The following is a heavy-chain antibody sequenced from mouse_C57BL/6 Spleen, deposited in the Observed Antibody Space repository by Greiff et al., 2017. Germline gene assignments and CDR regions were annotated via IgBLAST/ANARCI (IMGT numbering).Heavy chain of an antibody. CDR2: LWRGGST. D-gene: IGHD2-1*01. J-gene: IGHJ4*01. CDR1: GFSFTSYG. V-gene: IGHV2-5*01. CDR3: AKEARNYGNSYYAMDY. Sequence: VKVVESGPGLVQPSQSLSITCTVSGFSFTSYGVHWVRQSPGKGLEWLGVLWRGGSTDYNAAFMSRLSITKDNSKSQVFFKMNSLQADDTAIYYWAKEARNYGNSYYAMDYWGQGTSVTVSS.